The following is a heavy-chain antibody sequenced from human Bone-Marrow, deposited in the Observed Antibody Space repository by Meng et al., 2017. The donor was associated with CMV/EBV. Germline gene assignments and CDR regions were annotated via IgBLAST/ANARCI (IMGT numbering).Heavy chain of an antibody. D-gene: IGHD4-11*01. J-gene: IGHJ6*02. Sequence: ASVKVSCKVSGYTLTELSMHWVRQAPGKGLEWMGGFDPEDGETIYAQKFQGRVTMTEDTSTDTAYIELSSLRSEDTAVYYCATDLGGGSKGHYYYYYGMDVWGQGTTVTVSS. CDR1: GYTLTELS. CDR3: ATDLGGGSKGHYYYYYGMDV. V-gene: IGHV1-24*01. CDR2: FDPEDGET.